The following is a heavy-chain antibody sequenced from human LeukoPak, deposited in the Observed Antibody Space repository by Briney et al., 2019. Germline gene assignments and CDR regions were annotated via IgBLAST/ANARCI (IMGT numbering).Heavy chain of an antibody. CDR1: GGSISSSSYY. V-gene: IGHV4-39*01. D-gene: IGHD3-16*01. J-gene: IGHJ4*02. CDR3: ARQSLGY. Sequence: SETLSLTCTVSGGSISSSSYYWGWIRQPPGKGLEWIGSIYYSGSTYYNPSLKSRVTISVDTSKNQFTLKLSSVTAADTAVYYCARQSLGYWGQGTLVTVSS. CDR2: IYYSGST.